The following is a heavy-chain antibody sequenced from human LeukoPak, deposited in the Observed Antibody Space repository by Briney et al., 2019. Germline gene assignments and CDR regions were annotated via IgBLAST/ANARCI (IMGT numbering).Heavy chain of an antibody. Sequence: PTGGSLRLSCAASGFTFSSYWIHWVRQTPGKGLVWVSRVNSDGSRTNYADSVKGRFTISRDNSKNTLYLQMNSLRAEDTAVYYCARGIGGYYRGYFDYWGQGTLVTVST. CDR2: VNSDGSRT. D-gene: IGHD3-22*01. CDR1: GFTFSSYW. J-gene: IGHJ4*02. CDR3: ARGIGGYYRGYFDY. V-gene: IGHV3-74*01.